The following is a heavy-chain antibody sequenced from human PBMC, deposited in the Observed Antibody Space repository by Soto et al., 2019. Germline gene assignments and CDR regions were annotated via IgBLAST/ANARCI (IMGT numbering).Heavy chain of an antibody. Sequence: ASVKVSCKASGYTFTSYDINWVRQATGQGLEWMGWMNPNSGNTGYAQKFQGRVTMTRNTSISTAYMELSSLRSEDTAVYYCATWKYYDYIWGSYQPMAAFDIWGQGTMVTVSS. D-gene: IGHD3-16*02. V-gene: IGHV1-8*01. J-gene: IGHJ3*02. CDR2: MNPNSGNT. CDR1: GYTFTSYD. CDR3: ATWKYYDYIWGSYQPMAAFDI.